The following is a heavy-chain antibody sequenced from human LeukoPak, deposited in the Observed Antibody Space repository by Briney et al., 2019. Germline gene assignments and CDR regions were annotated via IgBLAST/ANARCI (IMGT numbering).Heavy chain of an antibody. Sequence: GASVKVSFTSSGGTFISYAISWVRQAPGQGLEWMGRIIPILGIANYAQKFQGRVTITADKSTSTAYMELSSLRSEDTAVYYCARDMVTTAYGMDVWGQGTTVTVSS. J-gene: IGHJ6*02. V-gene: IGHV1-69*04. D-gene: IGHD4-17*01. CDR2: IIPILGIA. CDR1: GGTFISYA. CDR3: ARDMVTTAYGMDV.